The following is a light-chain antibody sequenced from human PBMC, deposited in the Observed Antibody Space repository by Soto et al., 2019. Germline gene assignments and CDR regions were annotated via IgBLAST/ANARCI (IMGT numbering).Light chain of an antibody. CDR1: QSISSY. CDR3: QQRSKWPRT. V-gene: IGKV3-11*01. J-gene: IGKJ1*01. CDR2: DAS. Sequence: EIVLTQSPATLSLSPGERATLSCRASQSISSYLAWYQQKPGQAPRLLIYDASNRAPGIPARFSGSGSGTDFTLTISSLETEDFAVYYCQQRSKWPRTFGQGTKVDIK.